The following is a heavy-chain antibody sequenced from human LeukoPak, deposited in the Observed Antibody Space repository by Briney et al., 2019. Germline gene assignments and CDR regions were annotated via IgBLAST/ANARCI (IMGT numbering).Heavy chain of an antibody. Sequence: QPGGSLRPSCAASGFTFSNYGMYWVRQAPGKGLEWVSYISSSGSTIYYADSVKGRFTISRDNAKNSLYLQMNSLRAEDTAVYYCAELGITMIGGVWGKGTTVTISS. CDR2: ISSSGSTI. J-gene: IGHJ6*04. CDR1: GFTFSNYG. D-gene: IGHD3-10*02. V-gene: IGHV3-48*04. CDR3: AELGITMIGGV.